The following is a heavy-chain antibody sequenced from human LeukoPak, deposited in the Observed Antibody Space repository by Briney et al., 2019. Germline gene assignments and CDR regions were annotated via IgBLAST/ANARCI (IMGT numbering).Heavy chain of an antibody. CDR1: GFTFSSYA. V-gene: IGHV3-23*01. CDR3: ARDRLWFGEEDALDI. Sequence: GGSLRLSCAASGFTFSSYAMSWVRQAPGKGLEWVSAISGSGGSTYYADSVKGRFTISRDNSKNTLYLQMNNLRAEDTAVYYCARDRLWFGEEDALDIWGQGTTVTVS. CDR2: ISGSGGST. D-gene: IGHD3-10*01. J-gene: IGHJ3*02.